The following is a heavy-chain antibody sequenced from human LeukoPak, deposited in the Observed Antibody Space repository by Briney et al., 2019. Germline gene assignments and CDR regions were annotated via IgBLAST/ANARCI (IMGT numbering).Heavy chain of an antibody. CDR2: ISWNSGSI. CDR1: GFTFDDYA. J-gene: IGHJ4*02. D-gene: IGHD3-22*01. V-gene: IGHV3-9*01. CDR3: AKPAGPNYYDSSGYIDY. Sequence: PGRSLRFSCAASGFTFDDYAMHWVRQAPGKGLEWVSGISWNSGSIGYADSVKGRFTISRDNAKNSLYLQMNSLRAEDTALYYCAKPAGPNYYDSSGYIDYWGQGTLVTVSS.